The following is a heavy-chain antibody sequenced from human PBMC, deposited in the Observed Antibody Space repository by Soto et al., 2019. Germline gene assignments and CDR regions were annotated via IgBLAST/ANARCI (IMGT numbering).Heavy chain of an antibody. V-gene: IGHV1-69*01. CDR1: GYTFTGYY. Sequence: QVQLVQSGAEVKESGASVKVSCKASGYTFTGYYIHWVRQAPGQGLEWMGGIIPIFGTANYAQKFQGRVTITADESTSTAYMELSSLRSEDTAVYYCARVRVGATRGFDYWGQGTLVTVSS. CDR3: ARVRVGATRGFDY. D-gene: IGHD1-26*01. CDR2: IIPIFGTA. J-gene: IGHJ4*02.